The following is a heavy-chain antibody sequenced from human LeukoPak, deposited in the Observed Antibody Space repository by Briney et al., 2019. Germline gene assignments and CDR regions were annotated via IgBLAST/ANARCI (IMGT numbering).Heavy chain of an antibody. CDR3: ATAPTYYDILTGYYNSAHDAFDI. D-gene: IGHD3-9*01. V-gene: IGHV3-11*01. J-gene: IGHJ3*02. CDR2: ISSSGSTI. Sequence: GGSLRLSCAASGFTFSSYAMSWIRQAPGKGLEWVSYISSSGSTIYYADSVKGRFTISRDNAKNSLYLQMNSLRAEDTAVYYCATAPTYYDILTGYYNSAHDAFDIWGQGTMVTVSS. CDR1: GFTFSSYA.